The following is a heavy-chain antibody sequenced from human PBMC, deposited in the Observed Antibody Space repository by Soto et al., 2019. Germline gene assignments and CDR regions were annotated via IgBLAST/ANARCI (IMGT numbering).Heavy chain of an antibody. J-gene: IGHJ4*02. CDR3: ARSSGYYYLEY. D-gene: IGHD3-22*01. CDR1: GYTFTNYA. CDR2: INAGNGNT. V-gene: IGHV1-3*01. Sequence: GPSVKVSCKASGYTFTNYAMHWVRQAPGQRLEWMGWINAGNGNTKYSQQFQGRVTITRDTSASTAYMELSSLRSEDTAVYYCARSSGYYYLEYWGQGTLVTVSS.